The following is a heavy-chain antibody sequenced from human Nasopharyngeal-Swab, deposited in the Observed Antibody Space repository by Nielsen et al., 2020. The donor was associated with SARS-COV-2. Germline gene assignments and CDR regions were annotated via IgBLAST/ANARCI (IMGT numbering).Heavy chain of an antibody. CDR3: ARGTAVAGGYYLDY. V-gene: IGHV3-66*01. Sequence: GESLKISCAASGFTVSTNYMNWVRQAPGKGLEWVSVIYSGGSTYYMDSVKARFTISRDNSKNTLSLQMNSLRAEDTAIYYCARGTAVAGGYYLDYWDQGTLVTVSS. CDR2: IYSGGST. D-gene: IGHD4-23*01. CDR1: GFTVSTNY. J-gene: IGHJ4*02.